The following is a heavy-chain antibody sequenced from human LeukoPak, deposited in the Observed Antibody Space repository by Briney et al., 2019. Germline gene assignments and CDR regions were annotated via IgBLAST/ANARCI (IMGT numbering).Heavy chain of an antibody. CDR2: NSYDGSEK. D-gene: IGHD6-19*01. J-gene: IGHJ4*02. V-gene: IGHV3-30*18. Sequence: PGRALRLSCAASGFIFSAYVMHWVRQTPGKGLERVAVNSYDGSEKYYAESVKGRFIISRDNSNNTLYLQMNSLRAEDTAVYYCVKDFPAVAMNYYFDYWGQGILVTVSS. CDR1: GFIFSAYV. CDR3: VKDFPAVAMNYYFDY.